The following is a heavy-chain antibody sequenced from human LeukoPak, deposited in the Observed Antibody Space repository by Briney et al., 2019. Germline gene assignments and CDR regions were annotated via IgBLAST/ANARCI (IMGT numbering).Heavy chain of an antibody. D-gene: IGHD4-17*01. CDR2: IYSGGST. CDR1: GFTVSSNY. V-gene: IGHV3-66*01. J-gene: IGHJ6*02. CDR3: AITVTVYYYGMEV. Sequence: PGGSLRLSCAASGFTVSSNYMSWVRQAPGKGLEWVSVIYSGGSTYYADSVKGRFTISRDNSKNTLYLQMNSLRAEDTAVYYCAITVTVYYYGMEVWGQGTTVTVSS.